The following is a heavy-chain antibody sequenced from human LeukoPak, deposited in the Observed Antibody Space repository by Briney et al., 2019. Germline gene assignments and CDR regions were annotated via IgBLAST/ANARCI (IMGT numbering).Heavy chain of an antibody. CDR2: ISRSGSNK. D-gene: IGHD2-15*01. CDR3: ARVLRYCSGGNCYSGGLGYMDV. Sequence: GGSLRLSCAASGFSFSGSYMSWIRQAPGKGLEWVSSISRSGSNKYYADSAKGRFTISRDNAKNSLFLQMNSLRAEDTAVYYSARVLRYCSGGNCYSGGLGYMDVWGKGTTVTISS. CDR1: GFSFSGSY. J-gene: IGHJ6*03. V-gene: IGHV3-11*01.